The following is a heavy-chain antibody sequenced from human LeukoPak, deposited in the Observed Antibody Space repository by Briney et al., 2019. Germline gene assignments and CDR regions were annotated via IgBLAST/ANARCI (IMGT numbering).Heavy chain of an antibody. CDR3: ARGFENCSSTSCYRGRFDP. CDR1: GYTFTGYY. V-gene: IGHV1-2*02. Sequence: GASVKVSCKASGYTFTGYYMHWVRQAPGQGLEWMGWVNPNSGGTNYAQKFQGRVTITRNTSISTAYMELSSLRSEDTAVYYCARGFENCSSTSCYRGRFDPWGQGTLVTVSS. J-gene: IGHJ5*02. CDR2: VNPNSGGT. D-gene: IGHD2-2*02.